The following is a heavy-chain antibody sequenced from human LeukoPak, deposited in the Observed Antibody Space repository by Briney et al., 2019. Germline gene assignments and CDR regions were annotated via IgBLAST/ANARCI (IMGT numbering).Heavy chain of an antibody. Sequence: ASVKVSCKASGYTFTSYYMHWVRQDPGQGLEWMGIINPSGGSTSYAQKFQGRVTMTRDMSTSTVYMELSSLRSEDTAVYYCARALNDIVVVPAASDYMDVWGKGTTVTVSS. D-gene: IGHD2-2*01. CDR1: GYTFTSYY. J-gene: IGHJ6*03. CDR2: INPSGGST. V-gene: IGHV1-46*01. CDR3: ARALNDIVVVPAASDYMDV.